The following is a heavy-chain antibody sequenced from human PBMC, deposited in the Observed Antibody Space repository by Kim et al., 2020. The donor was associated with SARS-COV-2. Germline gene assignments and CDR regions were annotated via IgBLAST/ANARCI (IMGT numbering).Heavy chain of an antibody. CDR3: ARSFKDSGYAGDYYYYYGMDV. Sequence: GESLKISCKGSGYSFTSYWIGWVRQMPGKGLDWMGIIYPGDSDTRYSPSFQGQVTISADKSISTAYLQWSSLKASDTAMYYCARSFKDSGYAGDYYYYYGMDVWGQGTTVTVSS. CDR1: GYSFTSYW. D-gene: IGHD5-12*01. CDR2: IYPGDSDT. J-gene: IGHJ6*02. V-gene: IGHV5-51*01.